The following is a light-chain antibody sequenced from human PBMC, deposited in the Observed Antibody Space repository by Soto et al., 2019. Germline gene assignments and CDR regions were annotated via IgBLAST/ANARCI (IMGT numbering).Light chain of an antibody. CDR2: HVT. Sequence: QSALTQPASVSGSPGQSITISCTGTSSDIGHYDYVSWYQQHPGKAPKLMIYHVTYRPSGVSNRYSGSKSGNSASLTISGLQADDEADYYCGSLTTCHTYVFGCGTKVTVL. CDR1: SSDIGHYDY. V-gene: IGLV2-14*03. CDR3: GSLTTCHTYV. J-gene: IGLJ1*01.